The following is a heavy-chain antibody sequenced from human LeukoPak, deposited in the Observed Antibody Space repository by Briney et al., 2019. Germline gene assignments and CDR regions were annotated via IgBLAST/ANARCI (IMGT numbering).Heavy chain of an antibody. Sequence: GGSLRLSCAASGFTFSSYWMNWVRQAPGKGLEWVANIKEDGSAKYYVDSVKGRFTISRDNAKNSLFLQMNSLKTEDTAVYYCTTEELVFVYWGQGTLVTVSS. V-gene: IGHV3-7*03. CDR3: TTEELVFVY. D-gene: IGHD1-7*01. J-gene: IGHJ4*02. CDR1: GFTFSSYW. CDR2: IKEDGSAK.